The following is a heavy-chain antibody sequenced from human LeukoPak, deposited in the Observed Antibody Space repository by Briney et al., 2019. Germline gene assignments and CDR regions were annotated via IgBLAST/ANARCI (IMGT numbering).Heavy chain of an antibody. CDR3: ARLQLGGSYYYYYYYMDV. V-gene: IGHV3-11*04. CDR1: GFTFSDYY. J-gene: IGHJ6*03. Sequence: PGGSLRLSCAASGFTFSDYYMSWIRQAPGKGPEWVSYISSSGSTIYYADSVKGRFTISRDNAKNSLYLQMNSLRAEDTAVYYCARLQLGGSYYYYYYYMDVWGKGTTVTVSS. D-gene: IGHD7-27*01. CDR2: ISSSGSTI.